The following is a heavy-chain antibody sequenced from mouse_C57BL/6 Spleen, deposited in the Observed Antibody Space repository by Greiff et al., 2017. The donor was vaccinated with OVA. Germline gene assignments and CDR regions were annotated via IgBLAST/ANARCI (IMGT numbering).Heavy chain of an antibody. D-gene: IGHD2-4*01. CDR1: GYSFTSYY. J-gene: IGHJ4*01. V-gene: IGHV1-66*01. Sequence: SGPELVKPGASVKISCKASGYSFTSYYIHWVKQRPGQGLEWIGWIYPGSGNTKYNEKFKGKATLTADTSSSTAYMQLSSLTSEDSAVYYCARGGDYDGYAMDYWGQGTSVTVSS. CDR3: ARGGDYDGYAMDY. CDR2: IYPGSGNT.